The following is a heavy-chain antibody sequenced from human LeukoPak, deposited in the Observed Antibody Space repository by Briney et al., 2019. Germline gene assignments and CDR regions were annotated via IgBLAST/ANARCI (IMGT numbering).Heavy chain of an antibody. CDR3: AKAAVYSSSWTLFDD. CDR1: GSNVSSNY. Sequence: GGSLRLSCAASGSNVSSNYMSWVRQAPGKGLEWVSVIYSGGSTYYADSVKGRFTIPRDNSKNTLYLQMNSLRAEDTAVYYCAKAAVYSSSWTLFDDWGEGTLVTVSS. CDR2: IYSGGST. D-gene: IGHD6-13*01. V-gene: IGHV3-53*05. J-gene: IGHJ4*02.